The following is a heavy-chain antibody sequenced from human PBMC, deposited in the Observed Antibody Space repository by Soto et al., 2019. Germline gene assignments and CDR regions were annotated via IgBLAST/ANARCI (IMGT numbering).Heavy chain of an antibody. CDR3: ARQGGWGKTAARPAFDY. CDR1: GGSISSYY. V-gene: IGHV4-59*08. J-gene: IGHJ4*02. CDR2: IYYSGST. D-gene: IGHD6-6*01. Sequence: QVQLQESGPGLVKPSETLSLTCTVSGGSISSYYWSWIRQSPGKGLEWIGYIYYSGSTNYNPSLKSRVTISVDTSKNQFSLKLSSVTAADTAVYYCARQGGWGKTAARPAFDYWGQGTLVTVSS.